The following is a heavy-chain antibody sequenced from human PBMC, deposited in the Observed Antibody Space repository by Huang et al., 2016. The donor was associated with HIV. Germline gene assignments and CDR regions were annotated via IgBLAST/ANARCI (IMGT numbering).Heavy chain of an antibody. J-gene: IGHJ6*03. CDR2: IIPIVGTP. V-gene: IGHV1-69*13. CDR3: ARGDDLVWGSFRFLTHHYYYYFYMYV. CDR1: GGTLKNYA. D-gene: IGHD3-16*02. Sequence: QVQLVQSGAEVKKPGSSVKVSCKASGGTLKNYAISWVRQAPGQGLEGMGGIIPIVGTPNYAQKFQGRVSISADESARTIYMELSSLRSADTAVYYCARGDDLVWGSFRFLTHHYYYYFYMYVWGNGTSVTVSS.